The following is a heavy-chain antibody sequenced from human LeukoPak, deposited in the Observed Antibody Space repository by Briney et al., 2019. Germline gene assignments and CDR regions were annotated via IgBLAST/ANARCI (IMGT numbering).Heavy chain of an antibody. V-gene: IGHV4-30-4*08. D-gene: IGHD1-26*01. J-gene: IGHJ3*02. CDR1: GGSISSGDYY. CDR2: IYYSGST. Sequence: SETLSLTCTVSGGSISSGDYYWSGIRQPPGKGLEGIGYIYYSGSTYYNPSLKSRVTIPVHTSKNQFSLELSSVTAADTAVYYCATSGGYYSVDAFDIWRQGTMVTVSS. CDR3: ATSGGYYSVDAFDI.